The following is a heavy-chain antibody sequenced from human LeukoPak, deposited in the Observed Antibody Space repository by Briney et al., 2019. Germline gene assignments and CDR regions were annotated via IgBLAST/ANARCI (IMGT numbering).Heavy chain of an antibody. CDR2: IYTSGST. V-gene: IGHV4-4*07. CDR3: ARENDAYYRAYDI. J-gene: IGHJ3*02. D-gene: IGHD3-10*01. Sequence: SETLSLTCTVSGGSISSDYWSWIRQPAGKGLEWIGRIYTSGSTNYNPSLKSRVTMSVDTSKNPFFLKLSSATAADTAVYYCARENDAYYRAYDIWGQGTLVTVSS. CDR1: GGSISSDY.